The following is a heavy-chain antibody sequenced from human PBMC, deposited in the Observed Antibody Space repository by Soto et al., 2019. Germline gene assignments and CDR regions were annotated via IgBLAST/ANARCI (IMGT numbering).Heavy chain of an antibody. J-gene: IGHJ4*02. CDR2: IIPILGIA. Sequence: QVQLVQSGAEVKKPGSSVKVSCKASGGTFSSYTISWVRQAPGQGLEWMGRIIPILGIANYAQKFQGRVTITADKSTSTAYMELSSLRSEDTAVYYCAYSRYSGSYLHPIDYWGQGTLVTVSS. D-gene: IGHD1-26*01. CDR3: AYSRYSGSYLHPIDY. V-gene: IGHV1-69*02. CDR1: GGTFSSYT.